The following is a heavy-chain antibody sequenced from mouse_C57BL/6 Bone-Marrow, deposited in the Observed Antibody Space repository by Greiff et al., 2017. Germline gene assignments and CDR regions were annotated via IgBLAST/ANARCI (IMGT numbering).Heavy chain of an antibody. V-gene: IGHV1-61*01. CDR2: IYPSDSET. Sequence: QVQLQQPGAELVRPGSSVNLSCKASGYTFTSYWMDWVKQRPGQGLEWIGNIYPSDSETHYNQKFKDKATLTVDKSSSTAYMQLSSLTSEDSAVYYCAREGVTSWCAYWGQGSLVTVSA. CDR1: GYTFTSYW. J-gene: IGHJ3*01. D-gene: IGHD2-3*01. CDR3: AREGVTSWCAY.